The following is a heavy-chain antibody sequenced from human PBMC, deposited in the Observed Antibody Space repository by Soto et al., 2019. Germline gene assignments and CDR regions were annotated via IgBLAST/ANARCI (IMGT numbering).Heavy chain of an antibody. V-gene: IGHV2-5*02. Sequence: SGPTLVNPTETLTLTCTFSGFSLSTNGMGVGWIRQPPGKALEWLALIYWDDDKRYSPSLRSRLTITRDTSKNQVDLIMTNMDPMDTATYYCAHRADLQGNWNGGYFDYWGQGTLVTVSS. CDR3: AHRADLQGNWNGGYFDY. J-gene: IGHJ4*02. D-gene: IGHD1-1*01. CDR1: GFSLSTNGMG. CDR2: IYWDDDK.